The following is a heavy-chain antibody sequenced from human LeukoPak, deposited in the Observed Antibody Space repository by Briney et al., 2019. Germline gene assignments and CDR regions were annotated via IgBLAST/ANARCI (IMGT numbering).Heavy chain of an antibody. CDR2: IYLSGST. CDR3: AGGVGATFGTNYFDS. V-gene: IGHV4-4*02. Sequence: SETLSLTCTVSGGSISSYYWSWVRQPPGKGLEWIGEIYLSGSTNYSPSLKSRVTISVDKSKNQFSLKLSSVTAADTAVYYCAGGVGATFGTNYFDSWGQGTLVTVSS. CDR1: GGSISSYY. J-gene: IGHJ4*02. D-gene: IGHD1-26*01.